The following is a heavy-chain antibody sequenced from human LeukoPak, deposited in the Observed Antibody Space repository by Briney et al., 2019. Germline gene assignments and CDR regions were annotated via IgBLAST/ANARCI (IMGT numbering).Heavy chain of an antibody. Sequence: GGSLRLSCAASGFTFSSYAMSWVRQAPGKGLKWVSAISGSGGSTYYADSVKGRFTISRDNSKNTLYLQMNSLRSEDTAVYYCATVPRLQTWGYFDFWGQGTLVTVSS. J-gene: IGHJ4*02. D-gene: IGHD2-21*02. CDR3: ATVPRLQTWGYFDF. V-gene: IGHV3-23*01. CDR1: GFTFSSYA. CDR2: ISGSGGST.